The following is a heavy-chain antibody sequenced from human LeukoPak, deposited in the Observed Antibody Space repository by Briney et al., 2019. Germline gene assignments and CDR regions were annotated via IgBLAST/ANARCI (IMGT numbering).Heavy chain of an antibody. CDR2: ISAYNGNT. D-gene: IGHD2/OR15-2a*01. CDR3: TREGVYAPDPSSYHRDAFDI. Sequence: GAPVKVSCKASGYTFTSYGISWVRQAPGQGLEWMGWISAYNGNTNYAQKLQGRVTITADKSTNTAHMELSRLESGDTAVYYCTREGVYAPDPSSYHRDAFDIWGQGTLVIVSS. V-gene: IGHV1-18*01. J-gene: IGHJ3*02. CDR1: GYTFTSYG.